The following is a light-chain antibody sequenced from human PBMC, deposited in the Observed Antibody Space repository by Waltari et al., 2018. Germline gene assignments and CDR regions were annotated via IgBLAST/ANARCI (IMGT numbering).Light chain of an antibody. CDR1: QSVSNNF. J-gene: IGKJ4*01. Sequence: EIVLTQSPGTLSLSPGDRATLPCRASQSVSNNFLAWYQQRPGQTPSLLIYSASSRATGIPGRFSGSGSGTDFTLTITRLEPEDAAVYYCQQFHTSPRTFGGGTKVEVK. V-gene: IGKV3-20*01. CDR3: QQFHTSPRT. CDR2: SAS.